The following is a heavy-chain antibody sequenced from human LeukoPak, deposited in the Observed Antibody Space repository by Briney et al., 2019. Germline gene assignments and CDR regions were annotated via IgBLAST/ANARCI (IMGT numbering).Heavy chain of an antibody. Sequence: GGSLRLSCAASGFTFSSYAMSWVRQGPGKGLEWVSEISGSGGIRYYADSVKGRFIISRDNSKNTLYLQMNSLRAEDTAIYYCAKGPWDLPHAFDIWGLGTMVTVSS. D-gene: IGHD1-26*01. J-gene: IGHJ3*02. V-gene: IGHV3-23*01. CDR2: ISGSGGIR. CDR1: GFTFSSYA. CDR3: AKGPWDLPHAFDI.